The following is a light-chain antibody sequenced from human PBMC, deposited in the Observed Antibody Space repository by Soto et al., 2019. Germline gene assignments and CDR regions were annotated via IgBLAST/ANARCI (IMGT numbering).Light chain of an antibody. V-gene: IGKV1-39*01. CDR3: QQSYGTPWT. J-gene: IGKJ1*01. Sequence: DIQMTQSPSTLSASVGDRVTIACRASQSISSSLNWYQQTPGKAPQLLIYAASSLHSGVPSRFSASGSGTDFTLTIRSLQPEDFATYYCQQSYGTPWTFGQGTKVDI. CDR2: AAS. CDR1: QSISSS.